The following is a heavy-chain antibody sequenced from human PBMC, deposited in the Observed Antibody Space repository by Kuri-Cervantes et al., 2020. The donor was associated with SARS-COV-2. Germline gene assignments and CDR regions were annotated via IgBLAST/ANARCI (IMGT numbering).Heavy chain of an antibody. CDR1: GYTFTNND. J-gene: IGHJ4*02. CDR2: MNPDTGNA. CDR3: AVGDYGGNYPLGSH. D-gene: IGHD4-23*01. Sequence: ASVKVSCKASGYTFTNNDVNWLRQASGQGLEWMGWMNPDTGNAGYAQKFQGRVTMTRITSISTAYMELSSLRFEDAAVYYCAVGDYGGNYPLGSHWGQGTLVTVSS. V-gene: IGHV1-8*02.